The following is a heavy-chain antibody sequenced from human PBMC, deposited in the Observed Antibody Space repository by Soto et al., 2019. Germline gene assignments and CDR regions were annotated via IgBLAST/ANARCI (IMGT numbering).Heavy chain of an antibody. CDR1: GYTFTSYD. D-gene: IGHD2-8*01. CDR3: TKGYGASHSPFDY. CDR2: MNPNSGNT. V-gene: IGHV1-8*01. J-gene: IGHJ4*02. Sequence: ASVKVSCKASGYTFTSYDINWVRQATGQGLEWMGWMNPNSGNTGYAQKFQGRVTMTRNTSISTAYMEPSSLRSEDTAVYYCTKGYGASHSPFDYWGQGTQVTVSS.